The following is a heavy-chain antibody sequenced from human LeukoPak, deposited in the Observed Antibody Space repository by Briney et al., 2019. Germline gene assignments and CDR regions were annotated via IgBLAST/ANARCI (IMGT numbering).Heavy chain of an antibody. Sequence: PGGSLRLSCAASGFTFSTFVVHWGRQAPGKGLEWVASISSDGNNQYYVDSVKGRFTISRDNSKNTLYLQMSSLRPEDTAIYYSAKRSASEYYFDYWGQGALVTVSS. CDR2: ISSDGNNQ. D-gene: IGHD2-21*01. V-gene: IGHV3-30*18. J-gene: IGHJ4*02. CDR1: GFTFSTFV. CDR3: AKRSASEYYFDY.